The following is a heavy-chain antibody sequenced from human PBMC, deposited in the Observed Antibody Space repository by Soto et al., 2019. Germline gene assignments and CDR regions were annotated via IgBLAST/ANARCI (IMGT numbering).Heavy chain of an antibody. Sequence: QVQLVESGGGVVQPGRSLRLSCAASGFTFSSYGMHWVRQAPGKGLEWVAVIWYDGSNKYYADSVKGRFTISRDNSKNTLYLHMNSQRAKDTAVYYCAREDYDFWSGYYTGSWFDPWGQGTLVTVSS. J-gene: IGHJ5*02. D-gene: IGHD3-3*01. V-gene: IGHV3-33*01. CDR2: IWYDGSNK. CDR3: AREDYDFWSGYYTGSWFDP. CDR1: GFTFSSYG.